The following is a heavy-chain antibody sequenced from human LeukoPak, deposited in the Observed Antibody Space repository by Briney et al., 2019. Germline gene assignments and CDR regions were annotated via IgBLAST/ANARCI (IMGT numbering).Heavy chain of an antibody. V-gene: IGHV1-46*01. CDR1: GYTFTSNY. J-gene: IGHJ4*02. CDR2: IYPRDGST. Sequence: ASVKVSCKASGYTFTSNYIHWVRQAPGQGLEWMGMIYPRDGSTSYAQKFQGRVTVTRDTFTSTVHMELSGLRSEDTAVYYCARDQEGFDYWGQGTLVTVSS. CDR3: ARDQEGFDY.